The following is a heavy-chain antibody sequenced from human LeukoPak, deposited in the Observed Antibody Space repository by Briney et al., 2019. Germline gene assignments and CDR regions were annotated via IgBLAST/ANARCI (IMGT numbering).Heavy chain of an antibody. CDR3: AREGYSSGWYL. J-gene: IGHJ5*02. Sequence: SETLSLTCTVSGYSISSGYYWGWIRQPPGKGLEWIGYIYYSGSTYYNPPLKSRVTISVDTSKNQFSLKLSSVTAADTAVYYCAREGYSSGWYLWGQGTLVTVSS. V-gene: IGHV4-30-4*08. CDR1: GYSISSGYY. D-gene: IGHD6-19*01. CDR2: IYYSGST.